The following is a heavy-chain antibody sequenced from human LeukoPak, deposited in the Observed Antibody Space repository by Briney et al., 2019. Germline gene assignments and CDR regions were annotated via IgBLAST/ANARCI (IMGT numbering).Heavy chain of an antibody. V-gene: IGHV4-59*01. CDR1: GGSISSYY. CDR2: IYYSGST. Sequence: SETLSLTCTVSGGSISSYYWSWIRQPPGKGLEWIGYIYYSGSTNYNPPLKSRVTISVDTSKNQFSLKLSSVTAADTAVYYCARFVADGPHFDYWGQGTLVTVSS. CDR3: ARFVADGPHFDY. D-gene: IGHD2-21*01. J-gene: IGHJ4*02.